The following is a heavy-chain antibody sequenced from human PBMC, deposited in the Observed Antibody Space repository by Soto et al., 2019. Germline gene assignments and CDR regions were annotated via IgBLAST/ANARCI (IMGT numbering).Heavy chain of an antibody. D-gene: IGHD3-22*01. Sequence: SVKVSCKASGGTFSSYAISWVRQAPGQGLEWMGGIIPIFGTANYAQKFQGRVTITADESTSTAYMELSSLRSEDTAAYCCARDRRYYYDSSGYYSDAFDIWGQGTMVTVSS. V-gene: IGHV1-69*13. J-gene: IGHJ3*02. CDR3: ARDRRYYYDSSGYYSDAFDI. CDR1: GGTFSSYA. CDR2: IIPIFGTA.